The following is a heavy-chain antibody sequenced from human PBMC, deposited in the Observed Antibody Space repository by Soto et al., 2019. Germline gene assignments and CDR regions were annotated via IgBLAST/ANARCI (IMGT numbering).Heavy chain of an antibody. CDR1: GFTVSSNY. J-gene: IGHJ6*02. D-gene: IGHD6-19*01. CDR2: IYSDGTT. Sequence: PGGSLRLSCAASGFTVSSNYMAWVRQAPGKGLEWVSVIYSDGTTYYADSVKGRFTISRDNSKNTLYLQMNSLRAEDTAVYYCARVSGWSFYYGMDVWGQGTTVTVSS. CDR3: ARVSGWSFYYGMDV. V-gene: IGHV3-53*01.